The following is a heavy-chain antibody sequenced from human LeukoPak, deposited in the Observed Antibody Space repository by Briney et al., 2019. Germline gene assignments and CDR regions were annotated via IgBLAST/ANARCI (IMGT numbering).Heavy chain of an antibody. Sequence: GGSLRLSCAASGFTFDDYGMSWVRQAPGKGLEWVSGINWNGGSTGYADSVKGRSTISRDNAKNSLYLQMNSLRAEDTALYYCARSGTYYYDSSGSDDFDYWGQGTLVTVSS. CDR3: ARSGTYYYDSSGSDDFDY. CDR2: INWNGGST. CDR1: GFTFDDYG. V-gene: IGHV3-20*04. J-gene: IGHJ4*02. D-gene: IGHD3-22*01.